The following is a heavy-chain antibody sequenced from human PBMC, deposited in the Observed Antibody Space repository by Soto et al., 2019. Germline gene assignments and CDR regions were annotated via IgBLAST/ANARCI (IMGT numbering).Heavy chain of an antibody. D-gene: IGHD3-3*01. CDR2: IYYSGST. J-gene: IGHJ6*02. CDR1: GGSTSSYY. V-gene: IGHV4-59*01. CDR3: ARAPSITIFGVVIPTPYYYGMGV. Sequence: SETLSLTCTVSGGSTSSYYWSWIRQPPGKGLEWIGYIYYSGSTNYNPSLKSRVTISVDTSKNQFSLKLSSVTAADTAVYYCARAPSITIFGVVIPTPYYYGMGVWGQGTTVTVSS.